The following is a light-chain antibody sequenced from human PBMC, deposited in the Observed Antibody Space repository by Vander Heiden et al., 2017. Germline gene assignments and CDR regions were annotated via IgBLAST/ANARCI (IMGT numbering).Light chain of an antibody. CDR3: QQTDYPPIT. J-gene: IGKJ2*01. CDR2: ATS. Sequence: IQVTHSPSSLSASVGDRVTITCRTSQRMHTYFNWFQQKPGKPPNLLIYATSSLQSGVPSRFSGSGSETDFTLTISRLQSEESATYYCQQTDYPPITFGQGTKVXI. CDR1: QRMHTY. V-gene: IGKV1-39*01.